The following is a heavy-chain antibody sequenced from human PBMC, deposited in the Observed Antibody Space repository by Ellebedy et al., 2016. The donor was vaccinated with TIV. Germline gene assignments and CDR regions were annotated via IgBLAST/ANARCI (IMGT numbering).Heavy chain of an antibody. CDR2: IWHDGSNE. V-gene: IGHV3-33*01. Sequence: GESLKISCAASGFTFSSYGMHWVRQAPGKGLEWVAVIWHDGSNEYYADSVKGRFTISRDNSKNTLSLQMNSLRAEDTALYYCARDLGLNRGVDAFDIWGQGTMVTVSS. CDR1: GFTFSSYG. J-gene: IGHJ3*02. D-gene: IGHD3-10*01. CDR3: ARDLGLNRGVDAFDI.